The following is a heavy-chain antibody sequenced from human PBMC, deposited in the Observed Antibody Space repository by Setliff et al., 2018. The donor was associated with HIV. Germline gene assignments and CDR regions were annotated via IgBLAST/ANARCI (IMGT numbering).Heavy chain of an antibody. V-gene: IGHV4-30-4*08. CDR1: GGSISGGDYY. D-gene: IGHD3-16*02. Sequence: PSETLSLTCTVSGGSISGGDYYWSWIRQPPGKGLEWIGYIHHTGSTYYNPSLKSRGTISVDTSKNQFSLKLSSVTAADTAVYYCARHNVITYGGLIYDYLYYGLDVWGRGTPVTVSS. J-gene: IGHJ6*02. CDR2: IHHTGST. CDR3: ARHNVITYGGLIYDYLYYGLDV.